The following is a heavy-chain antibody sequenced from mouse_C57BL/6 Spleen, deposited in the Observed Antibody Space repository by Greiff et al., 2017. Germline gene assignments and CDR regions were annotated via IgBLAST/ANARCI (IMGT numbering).Heavy chain of an antibody. D-gene: IGHD3-2*02. CDR1: GYTFTSYW. CDR3: ARGSSGYLGDY. V-gene: IGHV1-55*01. J-gene: IGHJ2*01. CDR2: IYPGSGST. Sequence: QVHVKQPGAELVKPGASVKMSCKASGYTFTSYWITWVKQRPGQGLEWIGDIYPGSGSTNYNEKFKSKATLTVDTSSSTAYMQLSSLTSEDSAVYYCARGSSGYLGDYWGQGTTLTVSS.